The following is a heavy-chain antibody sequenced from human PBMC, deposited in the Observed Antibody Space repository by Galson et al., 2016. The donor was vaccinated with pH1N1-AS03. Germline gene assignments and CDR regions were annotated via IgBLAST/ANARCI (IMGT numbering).Heavy chain of an antibody. V-gene: IGHV3-23*01. D-gene: IGHD5/OR15-5a*01. CDR3: AKDRVYDDSQWVFDY. CDR1: GFRLTSIA. Sequence: SLRLSCAASGFRLTSIAMTWVRQAPGKGLEWDSGVVTSGDTYFADSVKGRFSISRDDSKNTMYLQMDSLGVEDTAIYYCAKDRVYDDSQWVFDYWGQGNPVTVSS. J-gene: IGHJ4*02. CDR2: VVTSGDT.